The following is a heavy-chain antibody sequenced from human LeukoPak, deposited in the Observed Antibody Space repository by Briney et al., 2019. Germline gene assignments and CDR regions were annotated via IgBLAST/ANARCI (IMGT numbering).Heavy chain of an antibody. CDR3: ARALVPAAMNDAFDI. J-gene: IGHJ3*02. CDR2: IYSGGST. V-gene: IGHV3-66*01. CDR1: GFTVSSNY. D-gene: IGHD2-2*01. Sequence: GGSLRLSCAASGFTVSSNYMSWVRQAPGKGLEWVSVIYSGGSTYYADSVKGRFTISRDNSKSTLYLQMNSLRAEDTAVYYCARALVPAAMNDAFDIWGQGTMVTVSS.